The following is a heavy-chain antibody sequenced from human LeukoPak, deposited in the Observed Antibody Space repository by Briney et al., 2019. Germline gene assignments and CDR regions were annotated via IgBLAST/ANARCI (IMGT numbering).Heavy chain of an antibody. CDR1: GFHHSDYY. CDR3: ARTSSPPDYYYYMDV. Sequence: SLRLPRAACGFHHSDYYMSWLRQAPGKGLEWVSYISSSGSTIYYADSVKGRFTISRDNAKNSLYLQMTSLRAEDTAVYYCARTSSPPDYYYYMDVWGKGTMVTVSS. J-gene: IGHJ6*03. D-gene: IGHD2/OR15-2a*01. CDR2: ISSSGSTI. V-gene: IGHV3-11*04.